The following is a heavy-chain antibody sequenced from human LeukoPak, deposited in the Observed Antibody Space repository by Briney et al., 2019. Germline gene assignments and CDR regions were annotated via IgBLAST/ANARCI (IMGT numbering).Heavy chain of an antibody. V-gene: IGHV4-4*09. Sequence: PSETLSLTCTVSGGSISSYYWSWIRHPPGKGLEWIGYIYTSGSTNYNPSLKSRVTISVDTSKYQFSLKLSSVAAADTAVYCCARSTIPGIAAAGTFYFDYWGQGTLVTVSS. J-gene: IGHJ4*02. CDR2: IYTSGST. CDR3: ARSTIPGIAAAGTFYFDY. D-gene: IGHD6-13*01. CDR1: GGSISSYY.